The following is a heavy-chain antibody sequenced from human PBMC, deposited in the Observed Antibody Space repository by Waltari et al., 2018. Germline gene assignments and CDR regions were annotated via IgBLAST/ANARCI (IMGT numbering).Heavy chain of an antibody. CDR3: SRSMGATFWFDP. Sequence: EAQLVESGGALVQPGGSLSLSCAASGFTLGSSWMHWVRQAPGKGLVWVSSIFSDGATTTYADFVKGRFTISRDNAKNTLHLQMNSLRGEDTAMYYCSRSMGATFWFDPWGQGTLVTVSS. D-gene: IGHD1-26*01. V-gene: IGHV3-74*01. CDR2: IFSDGATT. CDR1: GFTLGSSW. J-gene: IGHJ5*02.